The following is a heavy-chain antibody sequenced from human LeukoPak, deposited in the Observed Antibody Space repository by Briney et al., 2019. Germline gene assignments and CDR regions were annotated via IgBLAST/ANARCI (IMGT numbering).Heavy chain of an antibody. V-gene: IGHV3-48*03. CDR1: GFTFSRYA. D-gene: IGHD4-17*01. J-gene: IGHJ1*01. CDR2: ISTSGTAI. CDR3: ASLYGDYEHFHH. Sequence: GGSLRLSCAASGFTFSRYAMNWVRQAPGKGLEWVSYISTSGTAIYYADSVKGRFTISRDNAKNSLYLQMNSLRAEDTAVYYCASLYGDYEHFHHWGRAPWSPSPQ.